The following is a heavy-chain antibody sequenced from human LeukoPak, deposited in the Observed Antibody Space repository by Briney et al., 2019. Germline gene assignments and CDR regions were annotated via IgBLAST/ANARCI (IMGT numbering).Heavy chain of an antibody. CDR1: GFTFGDYG. Sequence: GGSLRLSCTASGFTFGDYGMSWFRQAPGKGLEWVGFIRSKAYGGTTEYAASVKGRFTISRDDSKSIAYLQMNSLKTEDTAVYYCTRADSSGYYYAYYYYGMDVWGQGTTVTVSS. V-gene: IGHV3-49*03. CDR3: TRADSSGYYYAYYYYGMDV. CDR2: IRSKAYGGTT. D-gene: IGHD3-22*01. J-gene: IGHJ6*02.